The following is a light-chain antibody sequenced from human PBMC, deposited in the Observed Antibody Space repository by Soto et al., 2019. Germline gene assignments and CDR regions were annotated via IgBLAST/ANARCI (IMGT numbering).Light chain of an antibody. CDR2: GAS. CDR3: QQTSTFPRT. J-gene: IGKJ1*01. CDR1: QSIGSS. V-gene: IGKV1-39*01. Sequence: DIQMTQSPSSLSASLGDRVTIICRASQSIGSSLIWYQQKPGTAPRVLIYGASSLHSGVPSRFSGSGSGTYFTLTITSLQPEDFATYFCQQTSTFPRTFGQGTKV.